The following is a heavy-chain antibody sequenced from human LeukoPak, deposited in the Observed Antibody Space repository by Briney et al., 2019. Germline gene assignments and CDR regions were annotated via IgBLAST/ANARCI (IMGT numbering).Heavy chain of an antibody. CDR2: ISSSSSTI. D-gene: IGHD3-16*02. V-gene: IGHV3-48*04. Sequence: PGGSLRLSCAASGFTFSSYSMNWVRQAPGKGLEWVSYISSSSSTIYYADSVKGRFTISRDNAKNSLYLQMNSLRAEDTAVYYCARDAELTYYDYVWGSYPDYWGQGTLVTVSS. CDR3: ARDAELTYYDYVWGSYPDY. J-gene: IGHJ4*02. CDR1: GFTFSSYS.